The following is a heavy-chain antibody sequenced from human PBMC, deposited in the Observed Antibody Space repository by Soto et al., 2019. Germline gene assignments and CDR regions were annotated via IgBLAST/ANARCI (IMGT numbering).Heavy chain of an antibody. CDR3: ARDRYYYDQNAYCRKLDF. Sequence: QVQLVQSAAEVKKPGSLVKVSCKASGGTFSTYGITWVRQAPGQGLEWVGGIIPILNTAQHAQKLQGRVTITVDKSTNTAYMELISLRSEDTAVYYCARDRYYYDQNAYCRKLDFCGQGTLVTVSS. V-gene: IGHV1-69*06. CDR2: IIPILNTA. CDR1: GGTFSTYG. J-gene: IGHJ4*02. D-gene: IGHD3-22*01.